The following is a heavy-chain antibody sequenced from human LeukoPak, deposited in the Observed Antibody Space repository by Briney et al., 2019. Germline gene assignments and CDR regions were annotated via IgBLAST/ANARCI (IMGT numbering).Heavy chain of an antibody. CDR2: IYYSGST. CDR1: GGSISSGGYY. D-gene: IGHD2-2*01. J-gene: IGHJ4*02. V-gene: IGHV4-31*03. CDR3: ARVNGAELVEEGYCSSTSCYAFDY. Sequence: PSETLSLTCTVSGGSISSGGYYWSWIRQHPGKGLEWIGYIYYSGSTYYNPSLKSRVTISVDTSKNQFSLKLSSVTAADTAVYYCARVNGAELVEEGYCSSTSCYAFDYWGQGTLVTVSS.